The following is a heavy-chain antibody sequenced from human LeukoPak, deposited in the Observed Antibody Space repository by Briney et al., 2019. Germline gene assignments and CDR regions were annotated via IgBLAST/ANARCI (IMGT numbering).Heavy chain of an antibody. CDR2: ISSRSSNI. D-gene: IGHD3-16*01. V-gene: IGHV3-48*02. CDR1: GFTFSSYS. Sequence: GGSLRLSCAASGFTFSSYSMNWVRQAPGKGLEWVSYISSRSSNIYYADSVKGRFTISRDNAKNSLYLQMNSLRDENTAVYYCARIPGGYYYAMDVWGQGTTVTVSS. J-gene: IGHJ6*02. CDR3: ARIPGGYYYAMDV.